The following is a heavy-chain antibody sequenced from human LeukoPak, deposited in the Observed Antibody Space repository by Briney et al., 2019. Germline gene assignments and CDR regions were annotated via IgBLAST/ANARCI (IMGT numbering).Heavy chain of an antibody. CDR2: ISPTGGST. D-gene: IGHD3-3*01. Sequence: ASVKVSCKAFGYTFTSNYMHWVRQAPGQGPEWMGVISPTGGSTTYAQKFQGRFTLTRDMSTSTDYLELSSLRSEDTAVYYCARGFFLSGDYPYYYYMDVWGKGATLTVSS. CDR1: GYTFTSNY. CDR3: ARGFFLSGDYPYYYYMDV. V-gene: IGHV1-46*01. J-gene: IGHJ6*03.